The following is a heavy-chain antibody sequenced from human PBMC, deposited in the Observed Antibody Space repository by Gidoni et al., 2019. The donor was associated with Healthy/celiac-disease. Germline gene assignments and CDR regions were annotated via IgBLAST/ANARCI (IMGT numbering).Heavy chain of an antibody. CDR2: AYHSGST. D-gene: IGHD4-17*01. V-gene: IGHV4-38-2*02. J-gene: IGHJ4*02. CDR3: ARGTTVGYYFDY. CDR1: NYSISSGYY. Sequence: QVQLQESGPGLVKPSETLSLICTVSNYSISSGYYWGWIRRPPGKELEWVGTAYHSGSTYSNPSLKSRLTISVDTSRNQFSLKLSSVTAADTAVYYCARGTTVGYYFDYWGQGTLVTVSS.